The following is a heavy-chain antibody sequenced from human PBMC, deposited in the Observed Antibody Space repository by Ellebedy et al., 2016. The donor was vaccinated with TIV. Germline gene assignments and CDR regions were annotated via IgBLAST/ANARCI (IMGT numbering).Heavy chain of an antibody. CDR1: GYTFTSYA. V-gene: IGHV1-3*01. CDR2: INAGNGNT. J-gene: IGHJ6*02. D-gene: IGHD3-10*01. Sequence: ASVKVSCKASGYTFTSYAMHWVRQAPGQRLEWMGWINAGNGNTKYSQKFQGRVTITRDTSTSTVYMELSSLRSEDTAVYYCARGGAGSGSYYNFSKRKHPQTSYYYYYGMDVWGQGTTVTVSS. CDR3: ARGGAGSGSYYNFSKRKHPQTSYYYYYGMDV.